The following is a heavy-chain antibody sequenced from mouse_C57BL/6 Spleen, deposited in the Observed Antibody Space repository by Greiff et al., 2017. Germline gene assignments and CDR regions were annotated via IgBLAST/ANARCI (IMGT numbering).Heavy chain of an antibody. Sequence: EVMLVESGGGLVKPGGSLKLSCAASGFTFSSYAMSWVRQTPEKRLEWVATISDGGSYTYYPDNVKGRFTISRDNAKNNLYLQMSHLKSEDTAMYYCAREDYDGYYFDYWGQGTTLTVSS. V-gene: IGHV5-4*01. CDR2: ISDGGSYT. CDR1: GFTFSSYA. J-gene: IGHJ2*01. D-gene: IGHD2-4*01. CDR3: AREDYDGYYFDY.